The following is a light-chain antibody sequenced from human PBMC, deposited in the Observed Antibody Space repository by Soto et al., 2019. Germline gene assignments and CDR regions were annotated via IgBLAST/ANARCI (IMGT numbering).Light chain of an antibody. V-gene: IGKV1-17*02. Sequence: DIQMTQSPSSLSASVGDRVTITCRASEDIRSDLVWYQQRPGRAPKRLIYATFTLQSGVPSRFSGSRSGTEFTLTISNLQPEDFATYYCLQFNSYHRTFGQGTKVEI. CDR1: EDIRSD. CDR2: ATF. CDR3: LQFNSYHRT. J-gene: IGKJ1*01.